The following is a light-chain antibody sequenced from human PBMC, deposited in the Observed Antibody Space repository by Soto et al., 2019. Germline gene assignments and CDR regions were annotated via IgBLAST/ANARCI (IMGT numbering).Light chain of an antibody. Sequence: QAVVTQPPSVSAAPGQKVTISCSGSSSDIGKNYVSWYQQLPGTAPKLLIYENNKRPSGIPDRFSGSKSGTSATLGITGLQTGDEADYYCGTWDSSLSAGVFGGGTQLTVL. V-gene: IGLV1-51*02. CDR1: SSDIGKNY. CDR2: ENN. CDR3: GTWDSSLSAGV. J-gene: IGLJ3*02.